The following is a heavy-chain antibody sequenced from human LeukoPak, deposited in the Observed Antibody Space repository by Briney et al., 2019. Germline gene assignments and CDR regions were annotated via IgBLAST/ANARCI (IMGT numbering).Heavy chain of an antibody. J-gene: IGHJ4*02. V-gene: IGHV4-59*01. Sequence: SETLSLTCTVSGGSISSYYWSWIRQPPGKGLEWIGYIYYSGSTNYNPSLKSRVTVSVDTSKNQFSLKLSSVTAADTAVYYCARVQAAAGYFDYWGQGTLVTVSS. CDR2: IYYSGST. D-gene: IGHD6-13*01. CDR3: ARVQAAAGYFDY. CDR1: GGSISSYY.